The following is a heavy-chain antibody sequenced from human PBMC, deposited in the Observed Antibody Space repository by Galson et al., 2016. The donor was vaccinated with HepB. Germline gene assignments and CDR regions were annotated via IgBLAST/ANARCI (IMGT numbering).Heavy chain of an antibody. J-gene: IGHJ4*02. CDR3: ARELLGLDY. V-gene: IGHV3-7*01. CDR2: IKPDGSDK. CDR1: GFTFSSSG. Sequence: SLRLSCAASGFTFSSSGMCWVRQAPGKGLEWVGNIKPDGSDKYYVDSVKGRFTISRDNAKNSLYLQMNSLRGEDTALYYCARELLGLDYWGRGTLVAVSS. D-gene: IGHD2-8*02.